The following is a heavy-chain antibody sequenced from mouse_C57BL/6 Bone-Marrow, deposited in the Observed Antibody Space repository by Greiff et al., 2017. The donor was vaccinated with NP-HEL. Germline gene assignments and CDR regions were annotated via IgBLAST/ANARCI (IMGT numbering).Heavy chain of an antibody. J-gene: IGHJ2*01. CDR1: GFNIKDDY. CDR3: ARWSPPYYFDY. V-gene: IGHV14-4*01. D-gene: IGHD2-3*01. Sequence: EVQLQQSGAELVRPGASVKLSCTASGFNIKDDYMHWVKQRPEQGLEWIGWIDPENGDTEYASKFQGKATITADTSSNTAYLQFSSLTSEDSAIYYCARWSPPYYFDYWGQGTTLTVSS. CDR2: IDPENGDT.